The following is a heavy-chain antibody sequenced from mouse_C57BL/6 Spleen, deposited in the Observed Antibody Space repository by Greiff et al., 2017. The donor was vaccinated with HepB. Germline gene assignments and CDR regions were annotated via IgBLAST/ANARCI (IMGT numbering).Heavy chain of an antibody. CDR2: INPSSGYT. D-gene: IGHD2-5*01. Sequence: QVQLKESGAELARPGASVKMSCKASGYTFTSYTMHWVKQRPGQGLEWIGYINPSSGYTKYNQKFKDKATLTADKSSSTAYMQLSSLTSEDSAVYYCAREGAYYSNYGWYFDVWGTGTTVTVSS. J-gene: IGHJ1*03. CDR3: AREGAYYSNYGWYFDV. CDR1: GYTFTSYT. V-gene: IGHV1-4*01.